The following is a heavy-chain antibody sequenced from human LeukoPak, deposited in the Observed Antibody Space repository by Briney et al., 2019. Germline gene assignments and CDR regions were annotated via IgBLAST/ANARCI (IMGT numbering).Heavy chain of an antibody. CDR1: GFTFSSCA. J-gene: IGHJ4*02. D-gene: IGHD3-10*01. CDR3: VREYSGCCRYY. CDR2: ISGGSDCT. V-gene: IGHV3-23*01. Sequence: GGSLRLSRAASGFTFSSCAMSWVRQAPGKGLQWVSCISGGSDCTYYADSVRGRFTISRDNAKNSLYVQMNSLTAEDTAVYYCVREYSGCCRYYRRQGTLVSV.